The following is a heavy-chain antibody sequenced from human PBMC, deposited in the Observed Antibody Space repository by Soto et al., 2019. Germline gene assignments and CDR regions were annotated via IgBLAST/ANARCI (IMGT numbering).Heavy chain of an antibody. CDR1: GGSISSSSYY. CDR3: AREPDYGDYFFVDY. V-gene: IGHV4-39*07. J-gene: IGHJ4*02. CDR2: IYYSGST. Sequence: SETLSLTCTVSGGSISSSSYYWGWIRQPPGKGLEWIGSIYYSGSTYYNPSLKSRVTISVDTSKNQFSLKLSSVTAADTAVYYCAREPDYGDYFFVDYWGQGTLVTVSS. D-gene: IGHD4-17*01.